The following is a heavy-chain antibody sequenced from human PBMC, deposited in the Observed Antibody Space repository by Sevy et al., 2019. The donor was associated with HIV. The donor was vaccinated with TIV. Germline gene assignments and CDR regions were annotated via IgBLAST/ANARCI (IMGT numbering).Heavy chain of an antibody. CDR1: GFTFISYA. D-gene: IGHD3-16*01. CDR2: IYGSSGGT. Sequence: GGSLRLSCKPSGFTFISYAMSWVRQAPGKGLEWVSTIYGSSGGTYDADSVKGRFTISRDNSKNSLYLQMNSLRAEDTAVYYCARDHVKDRDLGDYYYFAMDLRGQGTTVTVSS. CDR3: ARDHVKDRDLGDYYYFAMDL. V-gene: IGHV3-23*01. J-gene: IGHJ6*02.